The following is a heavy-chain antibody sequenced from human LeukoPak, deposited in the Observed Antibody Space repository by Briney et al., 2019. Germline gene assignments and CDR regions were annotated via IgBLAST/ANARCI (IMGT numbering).Heavy chain of an antibody. Sequence: SETLSLTCAVYGGSFSGYYWSWIRQPPGKGLEWIGEINHSGSTNYNPSLKSRVTISVDTSKNQFSLKLSSVTAADTAVYYCARGLKLGIAAAHWGQGTLVTVSS. J-gene: IGHJ4*02. CDR3: ARGLKLGIAAAH. CDR2: INHSGST. V-gene: IGHV4-34*01. D-gene: IGHD6-13*01. CDR1: GGSFSGYY.